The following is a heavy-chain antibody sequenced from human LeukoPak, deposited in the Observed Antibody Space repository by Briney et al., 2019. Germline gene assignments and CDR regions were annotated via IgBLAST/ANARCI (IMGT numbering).Heavy chain of an antibody. D-gene: IGHD3-22*01. Sequence: GGSLRLSCASSGFTFSSYAMSWVRQAPGKGLEWVSTIGGTGVRTYYADSVKGRFTISRDNAKNSLYLQMNSLRAEDTAVYYCSAGEGYYDSSDYYSAWAFNVWGQGTMVTVSS. CDR1: GFTFSSYA. V-gene: IGHV3-23*01. CDR2: IGGTGVRT. CDR3: SAGEGYYDSSDYYSAWAFNV. J-gene: IGHJ3*01.